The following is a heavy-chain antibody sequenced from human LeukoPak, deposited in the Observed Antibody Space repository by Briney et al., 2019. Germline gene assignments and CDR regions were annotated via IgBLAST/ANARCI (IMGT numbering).Heavy chain of an antibody. CDR2: INHSGST. CDR3: ARLFGVGVRRRNDAFDI. V-gene: IGHV4-34*01. Sequence: SETLSLTCAVYGGSFSGYYWSWIRQPPGKGLEWIGEINHSGSTNYNPSLKSRVTISVDTSKNQFSLKLSSVTAADTAVYYCARLFGVGVRRRNDAFDIWGQGTMVTVSS. J-gene: IGHJ3*02. D-gene: IGHD3-3*01. CDR1: GGSFSGYY.